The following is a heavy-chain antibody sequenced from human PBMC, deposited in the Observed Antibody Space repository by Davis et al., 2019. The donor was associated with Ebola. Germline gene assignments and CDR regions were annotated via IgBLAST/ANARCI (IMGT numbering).Heavy chain of an antibody. Sequence: GESLKISCAASGFTFSSNSMNWVRQAPGKGLEWVSSISASSSYIYYADSVKGRFTISRDNAQNSPFLQMNSLRAEDTAGYFCARARYHDLDWIFTYYYSLDVWGKGTTVTVSS. CDR2: ISASSSYI. CDR3: ARARYHDLDWIFTYYYSLDV. CDR1: GFTFSSNS. J-gene: IGHJ6*03. D-gene: IGHD3/OR15-3a*01. V-gene: IGHV3-21*01.